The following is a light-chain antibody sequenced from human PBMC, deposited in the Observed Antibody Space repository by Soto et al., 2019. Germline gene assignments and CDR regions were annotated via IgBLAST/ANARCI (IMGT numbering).Light chain of an antibody. CDR1: QDISRF. V-gene: IGKV1-17*03. CDR2: ETS. CDR3: FQHNTYTYW. Sequence: DVQMAQSPSAMSASVGDRVTIACRASQDISRFVAWFQHKPGRAPERLIYETSNLQPGVPSRFSGSGCGTEFPHAISGLQPEDFGTYYCFQHNTYTYWFGQGTELEIK. J-gene: IGKJ2*01.